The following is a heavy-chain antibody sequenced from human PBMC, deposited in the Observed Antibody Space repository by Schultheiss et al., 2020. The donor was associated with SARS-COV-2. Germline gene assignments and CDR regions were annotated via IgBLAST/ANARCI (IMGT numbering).Heavy chain of an antibody. CDR3: ARDLSRQYAS. CDR1: GGSISSSSYY. J-gene: IGHJ4*02. Sequence: GSLRLSCTVSGGSISSSSYYWGWIRQPPGKGLEWIGSIYYSGSTYYNPSLKSRVTISVDTSKNQFSLKLSSVTAADTAVYYCARDLSRQYASWGQGTLVTVSS. D-gene: IGHD2-8*01. V-gene: IGHV4-39*02. CDR2: IYYSGST.